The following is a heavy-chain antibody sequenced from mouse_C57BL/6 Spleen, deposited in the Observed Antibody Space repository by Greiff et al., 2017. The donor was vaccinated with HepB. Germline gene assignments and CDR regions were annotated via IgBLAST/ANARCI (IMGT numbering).Heavy chain of an antibody. J-gene: IGHJ2*01. CDR3: ARNWDEDY. D-gene: IGHD4-1*01. CDR1: GYTFTSYW. CDR2: IDPSDSYT. V-gene: IGHV1-59*01. Sequence: VQLQQPGAELVRPGTSVKLSCKASGYTFTSYWMHWVKQRPGQGLEWIGVIDPSDSYTNYNQKFKGKATLTVDTSSSTAYMQLSSLTSEDSAVYYCARNWDEDYWGKGTTLAVAS.